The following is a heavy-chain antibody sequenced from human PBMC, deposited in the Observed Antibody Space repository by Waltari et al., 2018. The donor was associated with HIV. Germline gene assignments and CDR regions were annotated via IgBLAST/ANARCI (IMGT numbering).Heavy chain of an antibody. CDR3: ARGGSSGWYLSTFDY. J-gene: IGHJ4*02. D-gene: IGHD6-19*01. CDR1: GGSISSSSYY. V-gene: IGHV4-39*07. Sequence: QLQLQESGPGLVKPSETLSLTCTVSGGSISSSSYYWGWIRQPPGKGLEWIGSIYYSGRTYYNPSRKSRVTISVDTSKNQFSLKLSSVTAADTAVYYCARGGSSGWYLSTFDYWGQGTLVTVSS. CDR2: IYYSGRT.